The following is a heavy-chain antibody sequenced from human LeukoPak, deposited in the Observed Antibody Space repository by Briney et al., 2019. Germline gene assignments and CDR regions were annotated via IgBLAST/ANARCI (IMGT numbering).Heavy chain of an antibody. Sequence: GGSLRLSCAASGFTFSSYWMHWVRQAPGKGLVWVSAISSSGGSTYYADSVKGRFTISRDNSKNTLYLQMNSLRAEDTAVYYCAKSMWELPDYFDYWGQGTLATVSS. D-gene: IGHD1-26*01. CDR1: GFTFSSYW. CDR2: ISSSGGST. CDR3: AKSMWELPDYFDY. V-gene: IGHV3-23*01. J-gene: IGHJ4*02.